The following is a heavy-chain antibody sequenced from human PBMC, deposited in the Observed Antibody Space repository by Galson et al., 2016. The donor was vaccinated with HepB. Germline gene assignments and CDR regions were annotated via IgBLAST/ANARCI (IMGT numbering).Heavy chain of an antibody. CDR3: ARGLYYGDSAPHY. V-gene: IGHV3-11*01. CDR2: IDSSGTTI. J-gene: IGHJ4*02. D-gene: IGHD4-17*01. Sequence: SLRLSCAASGFTFSDYYMNWIRQAPGKGLECISYIDSSGTTIYYSDSVKGRFTVSRDNAKNSLYLQMNSLRVEDTAVYYCARGLYYGDSAPHYWGQGTLATVSS. CDR1: GFTFSDYY.